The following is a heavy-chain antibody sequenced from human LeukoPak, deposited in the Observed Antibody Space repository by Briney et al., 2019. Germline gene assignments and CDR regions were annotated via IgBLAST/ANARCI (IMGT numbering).Heavy chain of an antibody. D-gene: IGHD3-10*01. CDR1: AVSITSHF. J-gene: IGHJ4*02. CDR2: AYFNGIT. CDR3: ARDEGSPGALDH. V-gene: IGHV4-59*11. Sequence: PSATLSLTCTVSAVSITSHFWSWIRQSPGQGLEWIGYAYFNGITNYNPSLRSRVTISVDTSKNQFSLRLSSVTAADTAVYYCARDEGSPGALDHWGQGTLVTVSS.